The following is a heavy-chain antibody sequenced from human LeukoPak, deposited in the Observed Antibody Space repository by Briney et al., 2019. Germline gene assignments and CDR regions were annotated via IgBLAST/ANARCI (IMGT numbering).Heavy chain of an antibody. CDR2: IKQDGSEK. V-gene: IGHV3-7*05. CDR3: ARDLRQWLRMYYFDY. Sequence: GGSLRLSCAASGFTFSTYWMSWVRQAPGKGLEWVANIKQDGSEKHYVDSVKGRFTISRDNAKNSLYLQMNSLRAEDTAVYYCARDLRQWLRMYYFDYWGQGTLVTVSS. CDR1: GFTFSTYW. J-gene: IGHJ4*02. D-gene: IGHD5-12*01.